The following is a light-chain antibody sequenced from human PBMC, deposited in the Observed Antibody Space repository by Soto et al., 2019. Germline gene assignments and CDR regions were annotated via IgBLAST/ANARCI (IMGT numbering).Light chain of an antibody. CDR1: SSDVGAYDY. V-gene: IGLV2-14*03. J-gene: IGLJ1*01. CDR2: EVR. CDR3: SSYTSSSTRV. Sequence: QSVLTQPASVSGSPGQSITISCTGTSSDVGAYDYVSWYQQNPDKAPKLMIYEVRTRPSGVSNRFSGSNSVNTATLTISGLQAEDEADDYCSSYTSSSTRVFGTGTKVTVL.